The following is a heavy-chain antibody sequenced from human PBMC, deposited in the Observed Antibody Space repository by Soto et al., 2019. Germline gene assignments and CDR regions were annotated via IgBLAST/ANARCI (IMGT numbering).Heavy chain of an antibody. CDR3: ARADRVVVTATFGY. D-gene: IGHD2-21*02. CDR1: GFSVSTSH. V-gene: IGHV3-53*01. Sequence: GGSLRLSCAAAGFSVSTSHISWVRQAPGKGLEWVSVIYSGGATHYAVSVKGRLIISRDNAKNSLYLQMNSLRAEDTALYYCARADRVVVTATFGYWGQGTLVTVSS. J-gene: IGHJ4*02. CDR2: IYSGGAT.